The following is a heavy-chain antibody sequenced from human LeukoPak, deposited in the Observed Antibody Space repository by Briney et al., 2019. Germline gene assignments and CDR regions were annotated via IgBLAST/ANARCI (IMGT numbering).Heavy chain of an antibody. CDR3: ARLQWLVLEEREFDY. CDR1: GYTFTGYC. D-gene: IGHD6-19*01. Sequence: ASVTVSCKASGYTFTGYCMHWVRQAPGQGLEWMGWINPNSGGTNYAQKFQGRVTMTRDTSISTAYMELSRLRSDDTAVYYCARLQWLVLEEREFDYWGQGTLVTVSS. J-gene: IGHJ4*02. V-gene: IGHV1-2*02. CDR2: INPNSGGT.